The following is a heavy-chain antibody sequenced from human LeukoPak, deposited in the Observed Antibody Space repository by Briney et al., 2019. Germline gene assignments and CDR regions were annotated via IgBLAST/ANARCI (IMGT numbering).Heavy chain of an antibody. CDR1: GFTFSSYT. D-gene: IGHD2-2*03. Sequence: GGSLRLSCAASGFTFSSYTIHWVRQAPGKGLGWVTVISYDGSIKYYADSVKGRFTISRDNSKNTLDLQMSSLRVEDTAVYYCARDGYCSSNSCLDYWGQGTLVTVSS. CDR2: ISYDGSIK. J-gene: IGHJ4*02. CDR3: ARDGYCSSNSCLDY. V-gene: IGHV3-30-3*01.